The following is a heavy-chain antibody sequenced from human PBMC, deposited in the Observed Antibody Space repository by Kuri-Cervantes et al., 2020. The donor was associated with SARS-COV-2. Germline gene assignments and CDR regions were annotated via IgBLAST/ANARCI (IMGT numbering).Heavy chain of an antibody. CDR1: GFTFSSYS. J-gene: IGHJ6*02. V-gene: IGHV3-21*01. D-gene: IGHD6-13*01. CDR3: ARGGVIAAAGISEGMDV. CDR2: ISSSSSYI. Sequence: GGSLRLSCAASGFTFSSYSMNWVRQAPGKGLEWVSSISSSSSYIYYADSVKGRFTISRDNAKNSLHLQMNSLRAEDTAVYYCARGGVIAAAGISEGMDVWGQGTTVTVSS.